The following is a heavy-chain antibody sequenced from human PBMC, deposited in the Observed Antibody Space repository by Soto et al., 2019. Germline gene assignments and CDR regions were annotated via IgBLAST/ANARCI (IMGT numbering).Heavy chain of an antibody. CDR1: GGSFSGYY. V-gene: IGHV4-34*01. CDR3: ARGRRGYCSGGSCYGVREYFQH. Sequence: SETLSLTCAVYGGSFSGYYWSWIRQPPGKGLEWIGEINHSGSTKYNPSLKSRVTISVDTSKNQFSLKLSSVTAADTAVHYCARGRRGYCSGGSCYGVREYFQHWGQGTLVTVS. J-gene: IGHJ1*01. CDR2: INHSGST. D-gene: IGHD2-15*01.